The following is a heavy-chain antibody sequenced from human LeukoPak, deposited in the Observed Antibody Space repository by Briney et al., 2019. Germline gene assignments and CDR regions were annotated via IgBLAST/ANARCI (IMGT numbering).Heavy chain of an antibody. D-gene: IGHD7-27*01. V-gene: IGHV4-59*08. Sequence: SETLSLTCTVSGGSISSYHWSWIRQPPGKGLEWIGYIYYSGSTNYNPSLKSRVTISVDTSKNQFSLKLSSVTAADTAVYYCARLTGDAFDIWGQGTIVTVSS. CDR3: ARLTGDAFDI. J-gene: IGHJ3*02. CDR1: GGSISSYH. CDR2: IYYSGST.